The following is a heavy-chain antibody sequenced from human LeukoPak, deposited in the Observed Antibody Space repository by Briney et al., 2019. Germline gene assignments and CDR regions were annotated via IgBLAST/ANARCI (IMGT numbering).Heavy chain of an antibody. V-gene: IGHV3-33*01. CDR1: GFTFSSYG. CDR3: ARERQRKSAFDI. Sequence: PGGSLRLSCAASGFTFSSYGMQWVRQAPGKGLEWVAVIWYDGSNKYYADSVKGRFTISRDNSKNTLYLQMNSLRAEDTAVYYCARERQRKSAFDIWGQGTMVTVSS. J-gene: IGHJ3*02. CDR2: IWYDGSNK.